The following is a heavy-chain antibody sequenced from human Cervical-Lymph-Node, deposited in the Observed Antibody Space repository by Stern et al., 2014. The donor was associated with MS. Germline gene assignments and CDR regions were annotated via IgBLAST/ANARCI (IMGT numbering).Heavy chain of an antibody. CDR2: MSPSGGST. D-gene: IGHD6-19*01. V-gene: IGHV1-46*01. CDR3: AREVAGHRLGMMDV. J-gene: IGHJ6*02. CDR1: GYPFTSYY. Sequence: QLVKSGAEVKTPGASVKFSCKASGYPFTSYYMHWVRQAHGQGLEWMGIMSPSGGSTSYAQKFQGRVTMTRDTSTSTVYMELSSLRSEDMAVYYCAREVAGHRLGMMDVWGQGTSVTVSS.